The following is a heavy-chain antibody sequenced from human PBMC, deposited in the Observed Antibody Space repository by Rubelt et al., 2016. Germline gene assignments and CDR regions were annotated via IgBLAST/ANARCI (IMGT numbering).Heavy chain of an antibody. V-gene: IGHV3-30*18. CDR3: AKGVGSGSWSFDH. CDR1: GFTFSSYG. D-gene: IGHD2-8*01. J-gene: IGHJ4*02. Sequence: QVQLVESGGGVVQPGRSLRLSCAASGFTFSSYGMHWVRQAPGKGLEWVAVIWYDGSNKYYADSVKGRFTISRDNSKNTLYLQMSSVTAEDTGVYYCAKGVGSGSWSFDHWGQGSLVTGSS. CDR2: IWYDGSNK.